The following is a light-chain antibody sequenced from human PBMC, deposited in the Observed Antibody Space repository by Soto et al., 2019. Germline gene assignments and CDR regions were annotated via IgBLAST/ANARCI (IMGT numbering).Light chain of an antibody. CDR3: SSYTSSSTVV. V-gene: IGLV2-14*01. CDR1: SSDVGGYNY. J-gene: IGLJ2*01. CDR2: DVS. Sequence: ALTQPASVSGSPGQSITISCTGTSSDVGGYNYVSWYQQHPGKAPKLMIYDVSNRPSGVSNRFSGSKSGDTASLTISGLQAEDEADYHCSSYTSSSTVVFGGGTKLTVL.